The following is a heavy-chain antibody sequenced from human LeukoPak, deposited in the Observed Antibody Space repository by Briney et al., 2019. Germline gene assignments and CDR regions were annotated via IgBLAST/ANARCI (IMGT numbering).Heavy chain of an antibody. V-gene: IGHV4-4*02. D-gene: IGHD3-10*01. CDR2: IYHSGST. CDR1: GGSISSSNW. CDR3: ARDTGSDYYGSGSYSDP. J-gene: IGHJ5*02. Sequence: SGTPSLTCAVSGGSISSSNWWSWVRQPPGKGLEWIGEIYHSGSTNYNPSLKSRVTISVDKSKNQFSLKLSSVTAADTAVYYCARDTGSDYYGSGSYSDPWGQGTLVTVSS.